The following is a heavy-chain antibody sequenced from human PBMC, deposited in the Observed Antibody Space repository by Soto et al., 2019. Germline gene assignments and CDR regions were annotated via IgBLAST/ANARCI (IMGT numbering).Heavy chain of an antibody. V-gene: IGHV3-33*01. Sequence: QVQLVESGGGVVQPGRSLRLSCAASGFTFSSYGMHWVRQAPGKGLEWVAVIWYDGSNKYYADSVKGRFTISRDNSKNTLYLQMNSLRAEDTAVYYCARDPPHQGITIFGGTSNYYGMDVW. CDR2: IWYDGSNK. D-gene: IGHD3-3*01. CDR1: GFTFSSYG. J-gene: IGHJ6*01. CDR3: ARDPPHQGITIFGGTSNYYGMDV.